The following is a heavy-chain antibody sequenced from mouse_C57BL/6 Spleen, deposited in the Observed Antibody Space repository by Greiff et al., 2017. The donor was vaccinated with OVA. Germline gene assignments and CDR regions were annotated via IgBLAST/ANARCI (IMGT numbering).Heavy chain of an antibody. CDR1: GYAFSSYW. CDR2: IYPGDGDT. Sequence: VQLQQSGAELVKPGASVKISCKASGYAFSSYWMNWVKQRPGKGLEWIGQIYPGDGDTNYNGKFKGKATLTADKSSSTAYMQLSSLTSEDSAVYFCARGYYGYDVDYWGQGTTLTVSS. CDR3: ARGYYGYDVDY. D-gene: IGHD2-2*01. V-gene: IGHV1-80*01. J-gene: IGHJ2*01.